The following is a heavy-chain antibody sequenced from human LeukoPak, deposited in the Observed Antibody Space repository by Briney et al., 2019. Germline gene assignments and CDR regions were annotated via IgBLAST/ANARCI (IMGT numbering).Heavy chain of an antibody. CDR1: GFTFDDYA. D-gene: IGHD3-3*01. V-gene: IGHV3-49*03. J-gene: IGHJ6*03. CDR3: TRDKDYDFWSGYYTYYYYYMDV. CDR2: IRSRAYGRTT. Sequence: GGSLRLSCTASGFTFDDYAMSWFRQAPGKGLEWEGFIRSRAYGRTTEYAASVKGRFTISRDDSKSIAYLQMNSLKTEDTAVYYCTRDKDYDFWSGYYTYYYYYMDVWGKGSTVTVSS.